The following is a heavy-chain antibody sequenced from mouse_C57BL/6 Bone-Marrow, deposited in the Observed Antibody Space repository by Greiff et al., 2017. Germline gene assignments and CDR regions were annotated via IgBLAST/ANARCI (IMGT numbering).Heavy chain of an antibody. V-gene: IGHV1-55*01. Sequence: QVQLQQPGAELVKPGASVKMSCKASGYTFTSYWITWVKQRPGQGLEWIGDIYPTSGRTNYNEKFKSKAILTVDTSSNTAYMQLSSLTSEDSAVFYCARSGPLGRSFDYWGQGTTHTVSS. CDR2: IYPTSGRT. CDR1: GYTFTSYW. J-gene: IGHJ2*01. CDR3: ARSGPLGRSFDY. D-gene: IGHD4-1*01.